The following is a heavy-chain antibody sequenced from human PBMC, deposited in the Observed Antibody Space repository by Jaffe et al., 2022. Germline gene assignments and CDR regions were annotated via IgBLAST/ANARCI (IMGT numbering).Heavy chain of an antibody. V-gene: IGHV4-38-2*02. CDR1: GYSISSGYY. J-gene: IGHJ4*02. Sequence: QVQLQESGPGLVKPSETLSLTCAVSGYSISSGYYWGWIRQPPGKGLEWIGSIYHSGSTYYNPSLKSRVTISVDTSKNQFSLKLSSVTAADTAVYYCARDSRIAVAGTWYFDYWGQGTLVTVSS. D-gene: IGHD6-19*01. CDR2: IYHSGST. CDR3: ARDSRIAVAGTWYFDY.